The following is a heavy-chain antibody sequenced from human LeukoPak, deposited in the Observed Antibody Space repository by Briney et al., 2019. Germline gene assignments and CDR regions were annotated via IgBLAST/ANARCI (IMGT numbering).Heavy chain of an antibody. V-gene: IGHV3-64*01. D-gene: IGHD6-6*01. Sequence: PGGSLRLSCAASGFTFSSYAMHWVRQAPGKGLEYVSAISSNGGSTYYANSVKGRFTISRNNSKNTLYLQMGSLRAEDMAVYYCARGQQLVGVDYWGQGTLVTVSS. J-gene: IGHJ4*02. CDR2: ISSNGGST. CDR3: ARGQQLVGVDY. CDR1: GFTFSSYA.